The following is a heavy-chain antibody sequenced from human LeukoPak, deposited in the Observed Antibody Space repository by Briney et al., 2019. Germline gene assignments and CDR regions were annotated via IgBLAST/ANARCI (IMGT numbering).Heavy chain of an antibody. V-gene: IGHV3-48*01. CDR3: WRGFANYYDNSPGAFDI. CDR2: ISSSSSTI. J-gene: IGHJ3*02. D-gene: IGHD3-22*01. CDR1: GFTFSSYS. Sequence: SGGSLRLSCAASGFTFSSYSMNWVRQAPGKGLEWVSYISSSSSTIYYADSVKGRFTISRDNAKNSLYLQMNSLRAEDTAVYYCWRGFANYYDNSPGAFDIWGQGTMVTVSS.